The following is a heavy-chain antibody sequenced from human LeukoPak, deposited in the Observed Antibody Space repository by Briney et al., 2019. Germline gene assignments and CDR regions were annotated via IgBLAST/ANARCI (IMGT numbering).Heavy chain of an antibody. V-gene: IGHV1-46*01. Sequence: ASVNVSCKASGYTFTSYYMHWVRQAPGQGREGMGIINPSGGNTIYAQKFQGRVNKPRDTSTSTVYMELSSLRSEDTAVYYCARGSVVVTAWGPMDVWGKGTTVTVSS. J-gene: IGHJ6*03. CDR3: ARGSVVVTAWGPMDV. CDR2: INPSGGNT. D-gene: IGHD2-21*02. CDR1: GYTFTSYY.